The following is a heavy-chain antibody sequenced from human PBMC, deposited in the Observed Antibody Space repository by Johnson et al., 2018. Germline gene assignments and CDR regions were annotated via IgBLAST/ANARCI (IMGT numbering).Heavy chain of an antibody. CDR1: GFTFSSYG. D-gene: IGHD4-11*01. Sequence: QVQLVQSGGGVVQPGRSLRLSCAASGFTFSSYGMHWVRQAPGKGLAWVAFIAYDGNTTYYADSVKGRFTISRDNSKNPVYLQMNSLVTEDTAIYSCAKDQAVRHAFDIWGHGTMVTVSS. V-gene: IGHV3-30*18. CDR3: AKDQAVRHAFDI. J-gene: IGHJ3*02. CDR2: IAYDGNTT.